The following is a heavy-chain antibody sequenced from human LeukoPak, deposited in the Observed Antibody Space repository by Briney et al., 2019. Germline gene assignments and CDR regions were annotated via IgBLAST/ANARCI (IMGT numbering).Heavy chain of an antibody. J-gene: IGHJ3*02. D-gene: IGHD2-2*03. CDR3: AQGGYFAFDM. V-gene: IGHV3-23*01. Sequence: QPGGSLRLSCVGSGFTFSAYDMQWVRQAPGKGLEWVSGTSRSSGAHYTDSVKGRFTISRDNSKDTLYLQMDSLRAEGTAVYYCAQGGYFAFDMWGQGTMVTVSS. CDR2: TSRSSGA. CDR1: GFTFSAYD.